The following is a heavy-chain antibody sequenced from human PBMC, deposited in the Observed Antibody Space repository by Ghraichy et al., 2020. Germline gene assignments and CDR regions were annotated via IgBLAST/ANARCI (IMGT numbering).Heavy chain of an antibody. CDR3: ATPPVGGSYGAWFDP. J-gene: IGHJ5*02. Sequence: ASVKVSCKASGYTFTGYYMHWVRQGPGQGLEWMGWINPNSGGTNYAQKFQGRVTMTRDTSISTAYMELSRLRSDDTAVYYCATPPVGGSYGAWFDPWGQGTLVTVSS. D-gene: IGHD1-26*01. CDR1: GYTFTGYY. CDR2: INPNSGGT. V-gene: IGHV1-2*02.